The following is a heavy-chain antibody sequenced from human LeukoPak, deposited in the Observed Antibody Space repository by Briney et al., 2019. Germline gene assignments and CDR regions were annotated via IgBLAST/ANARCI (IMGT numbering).Heavy chain of an antibody. V-gene: IGHV3-23*01. J-gene: IGHJ3*02. CDR1: GFTFSNYA. CDR3: AKQPRYDVDAFDI. CDR2: IRGNGSST. Sequence: GGSLRLSCAASGFTFSNYAMSWVRQAPGRGLEWVSSIRGNGSSTYYADSVKGRFAISRDNSKDTLYLQMNSLRAEDTAVYHCAKQPRYDVDAFDIWGQGTMVTVCS. D-gene: IGHD5-12*01.